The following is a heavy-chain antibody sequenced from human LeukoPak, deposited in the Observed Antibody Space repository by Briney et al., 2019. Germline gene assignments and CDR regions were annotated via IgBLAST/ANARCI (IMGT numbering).Heavy chain of an antibody. CDR1: GFTFSSYE. CDR2: ISSSGSTI. CDR3: ARVRGAYYYYMDV. J-gene: IGHJ6*03. Sequence: GGSLRLSCAASGFTFSSYEMNWVRQAPGKGLEWVSYISSSGSTIYYADSVKGLFTISRDNAKNSLYLQMNSLRAEDTAVYYCARVRGAYYYYMDVWGKGTTVTVSS. V-gene: IGHV3-48*03. D-gene: IGHD3-10*01.